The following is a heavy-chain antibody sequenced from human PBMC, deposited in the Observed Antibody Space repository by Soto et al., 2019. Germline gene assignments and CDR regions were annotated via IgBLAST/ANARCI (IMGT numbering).Heavy chain of an antibody. J-gene: IGHJ5*02. V-gene: IGHV3-48*02. D-gene: IGHD3-3*01. CDR2: ISSSSSTI. Sequence: EVQLVESGGGLVQPGGSLRLSCAASGFTFSSYSMNWVRQAPGKGLEWVSYISSSSSTIYYADSVKGRFTISRDNAKNSLYLQMNSLRDEDTAVYYCASFGYYDFWSGYPPPVDPWGQGTLVTVSS. CDR1: GFTFSSYS. CDR3: ASFGYYDFWSGYPPPVDP.